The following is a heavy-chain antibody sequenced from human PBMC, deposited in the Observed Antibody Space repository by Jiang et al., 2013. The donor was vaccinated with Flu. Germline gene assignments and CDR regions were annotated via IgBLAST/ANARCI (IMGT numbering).Heavy chain of an antibody. CDR2: IYWDDDK. CDR3: AHSSISLKRHYYGSGSYYKEIAYYFDY. Sequence: KPTQTLTLTCTFSGFSLSTSGVGVGWIRQPPGKALEWLALIYWDDDKRYSPSLKSRLTITKDTSKNQVVLTMTNMDPVDTATYYCAHSSISLKRHYYGSGSYYKEIAYYFDYWGQGTLVTVSS. CDR1: GFSLSTSGVG. V-gene: IGHV2-5*02. D-gene: IGHD3-10*01. J-gene: IGHJ4*02.